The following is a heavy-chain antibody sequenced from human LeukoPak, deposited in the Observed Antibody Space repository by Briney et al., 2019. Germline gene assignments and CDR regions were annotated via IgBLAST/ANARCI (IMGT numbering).Heavy chain of an antibody. Sequence: PSETLSLTCAVYGGSFSDYYWSWIRQPPGKGLEWIGEINHSGSTNYNPSLKSRVTISVDTSKNQFSLKLTSVTAADTAVYYCAASLYGYHYWGQGILVTVSS. D-gene: IGHD5-18*01. CDR1: GGSFSDYY. J-gene: IGHJ4*02. V-gene: IGHV4-34*01. CDR3: AASLYGYHY. CDR2: INHSGST.